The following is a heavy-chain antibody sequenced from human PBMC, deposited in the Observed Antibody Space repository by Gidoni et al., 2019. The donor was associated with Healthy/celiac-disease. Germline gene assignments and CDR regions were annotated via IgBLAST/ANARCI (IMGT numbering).Heavy chain of an antibody. Sequence: EVQLVESGGGLVQPGGSLKLSCAASGFTFSGPAMHWVRQASGKGLEWVGRIRSKANSYATAYAASVKGRFTISRDDSKNTAYLQMNSLKTEDTAVYYCTRLGDDYYDSSGFMSYWGQGTLVTVSS. D-gene: IGHD3-22*01. J-gene: IGHJ4*02. CDR3: TRLGDDYYDSSGFMSY. CDR2: IRSKANSYAT. V-gene: IGHV3-73*01. CDR1: GFTFSGPA.